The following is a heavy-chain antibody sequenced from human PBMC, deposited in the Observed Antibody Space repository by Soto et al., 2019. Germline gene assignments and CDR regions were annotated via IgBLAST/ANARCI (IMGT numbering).Heavy chain of an antibody. D-gene: IGHD3-3*01. Sequence: EVQLVESGGGLVQPGRSLRLSCAASGFTFDDYAMHWVRQAPGKGLEWVSGISWNSGTIGYAASVRGRFTISRDNAKNSLYPQMNSLRAEDTALYYCAKDYDFWSGCFDYWGQGTLVTVSS. V-gene: IGHV3-9*01. CDR3: AKDYDFWSGCFDY. CDR2: ISWNSGTI. J-gene: IGHJ4*02. CDR1: GFTFDDYA.